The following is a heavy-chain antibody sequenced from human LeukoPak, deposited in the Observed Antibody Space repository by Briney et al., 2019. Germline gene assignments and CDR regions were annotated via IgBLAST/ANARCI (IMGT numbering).Heavy chain of an antibody. CDR1: GSSISSDYY. Sequence: SESLSLTCIVSGSSISSDYYWGWIRQPPGKGLEWIGSIYHSGSTSYKPSLKSRVTISVDTSKNQFSLRLSSVTAADTAVYYCAKGFSNFPPIGTSTTTIQFLPHMGRWGKRTTVNVSS. D-gene: IGHD1-7*01. J-gene: IGHJ6*03. CDR2: IYHSGST. CDR3: AKGFSNFPPIGTSTTTIQFLPHMGR. V-gene: IGHV4-38-2*02.